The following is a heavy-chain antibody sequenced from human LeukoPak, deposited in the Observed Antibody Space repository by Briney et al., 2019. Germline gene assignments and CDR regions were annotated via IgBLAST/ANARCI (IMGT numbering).Heavy chain of an antibody. CDR3: ARQARITMVRGDLDWFDP. J-gene: IGHJ5*02. CDR1: GYTFTSYA. CDR2: INAGNGNT. V-gene: IGHV1-3*01. D-gene: IGHD3-10*01. Sequence: ASVKVSCKASGYTFTSYAMHWVRQAPGQRLEWMGWINAGNGNTKYSQKFQGRVTITRDTSASTAYMELSSLRSEDTAVYYCARQARITMVRGDLDWFDPWGQGTLVTVSS.